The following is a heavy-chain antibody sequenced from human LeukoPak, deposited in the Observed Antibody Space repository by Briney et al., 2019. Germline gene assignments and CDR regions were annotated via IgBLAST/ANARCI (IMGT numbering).Heavy chain of an antibody. V-gene: IGHV4-34*01. Sequence: SETLSLTCAVYGGSFSGYYWSWIRQPPGKGLEWIGEINHSGSTNYNPSLKSRVTISVDTSKNQFSLKLSSVTAADTAVYYCVRSDTAILAHAFDIWGQGTMVTVSS. CDR2: INHSGST. D-gene: IGHD5-18*01. CDR3: VRSDTAILAHAFDI. J-gene: IGHJ3*02. CDR1: GGSFSGYY.